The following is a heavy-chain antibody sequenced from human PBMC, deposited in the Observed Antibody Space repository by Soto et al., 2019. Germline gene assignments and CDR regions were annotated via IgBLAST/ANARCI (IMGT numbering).Heavy chain of an antibody. CDR3: ARHEAVAGTGWYFDL. V-gene: IGHV5-51*01. CDR1: GYSFKSYW. J-gene: IGHJ2*01. D-gene: IGHD6-19*01. Sequence: RGESLKISCLGSGYSFKSYWIGWVRQMPWKGLEWMGIIYPGDSDTRYSPSFQGQVTISADKSISTAYLQWSSLKASDTAMYYCARHEAVAGTGWYFDLRGRGTLVTVSS. CDR2: IYPGDSDT.